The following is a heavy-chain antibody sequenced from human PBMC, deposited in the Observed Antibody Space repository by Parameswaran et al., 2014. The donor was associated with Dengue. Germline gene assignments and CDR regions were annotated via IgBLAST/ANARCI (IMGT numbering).Heavy chain of an antibody. Sequence: RWIRQPPGKALEWLALIYWDDDKRYSPSLQSRLTITKDTSKNQVVLRMTNVDPVDSATYYCARRIDSSVSSFHFDYWGQGTLVTVSS. CDR2: IYWDDDK. CDR3: ARRIDSSVSSFHFDY. V-gene: IGHV2-5*08. J-gene: IGHJ4*02. D-gene: IGHD3-22*01.